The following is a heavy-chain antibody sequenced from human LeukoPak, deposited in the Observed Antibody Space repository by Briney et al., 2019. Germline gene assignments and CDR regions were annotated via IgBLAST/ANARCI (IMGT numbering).Heavy chain of an antibody. CDR2: IYYSGST. Sequence: PSETLSLTCTVSGGSISSGDYYWSWIRQPPGKGLEWIGYIYYSGSTYYNPSLKSRVTISVDTSKNQFSLKLSSVTAADTAVYYCARVHPTKYYFDYWGQGTLVTVSS. CDR3: ARVHPTKYYFDY. V-gene: IGHV4-30-4*01. J-gene: IGHJ4*02. CDR1: GGSISSGDYY.